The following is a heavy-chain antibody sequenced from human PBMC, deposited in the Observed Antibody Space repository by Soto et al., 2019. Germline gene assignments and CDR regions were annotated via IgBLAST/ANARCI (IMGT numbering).Heavy chain of an antibody. V-gene: IGHV4-59*01. CDR2: IYYSGST. J-gene: IGHJ1*01. D-gene: IGHD4-17*01. Sequence: SETLSLTCTVSGSSISSYYWSWIRQPPGKGLEWIGYIYYSGSTNYNPSLKSRVTISVDTSKNQFSLKLSSVTAADTAVYYCARSRTTVTPSGFQHWGQGTLVTVSS. CDR3: ARSRTTVTPSGFQH. CDR1: GSSISSYY.